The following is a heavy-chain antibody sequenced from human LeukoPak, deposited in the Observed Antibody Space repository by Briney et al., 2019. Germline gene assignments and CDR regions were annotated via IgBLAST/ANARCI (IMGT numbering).Heavy chain of an antibody. V-gene: IGHV3-30*02. CDR1: GFTFNNYG. CDR2: IRYDGSNK. J-gene: IGHJ4*02. D-gene: IGHD5-24*01. Sequence: GGSLRLXCAASGFTFNNYGMHWVRQAPGKELEWVAFIRYDGSNKYYADSVKGRFTISRDISKNTVYLQMNSLRPEDTAVYYCAKDLPIMALDYWGQGTLVTVSS. CDR3: AKDLPIMALDY.